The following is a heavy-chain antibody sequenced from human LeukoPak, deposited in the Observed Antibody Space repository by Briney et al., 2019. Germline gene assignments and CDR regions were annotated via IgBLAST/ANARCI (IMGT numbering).Heavy chain of an antibody. J-gene: IGHJ4*02. V-gene: IGHV4-61*02. CDR2: IYTSGST. CDR3: ASMLRGYDSSGYYFDY. D-gene: IGHD3-22*01. CDR1: GGSISSGSYY. Sequence: TLSLTCPVSGGSISSGSYYWSWIRQPAGKGLEWIGRIYTSGSTNYNPSLKSRVTISVDTSKNQFSLKLSTVIAADTAVYYCASMLRGYDSSGYYFDYWGQGTLVTVSS.